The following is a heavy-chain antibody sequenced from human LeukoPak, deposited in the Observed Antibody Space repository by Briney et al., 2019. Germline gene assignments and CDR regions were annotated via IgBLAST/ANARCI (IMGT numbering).Heavy chain of an antibody. CDR3: AKPTFGGVIAPGYFDY. V-gene: IGHV3-30*18. CDR1: GFSFSYYG. J-gene: IGHJ4*02. CDR2: ISYDGSNK. D-gene: IGHD3-16*02. Sequence: GGSLRLSCAASGFSFSYYGMHWVRQAPGKGLEWVAVISYDGSNKYYADSVKGRFTISRDNSKNTLYLQMNSLRAEDTAVYYCAKPTFGGVIAPGYFDYWGQGTLVTVSS.